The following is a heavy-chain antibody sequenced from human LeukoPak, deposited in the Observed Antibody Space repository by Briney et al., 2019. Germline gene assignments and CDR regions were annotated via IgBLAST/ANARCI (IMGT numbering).Heavy chain of an antibody. CDR3: ARDTRPKYYDILTGYWRYFDY. V-gene: IGHV1-18*01. CDR2: ISANNGNT. D-gene: IGHD3-9*01. CDR1: GYTFTSYG. Sequence: ASVKLSCKASGYTFTSYGISWVRQAPGQGLEWMGWISANNGNTNYAQKLQGRVTMTTDTSTSTAYMELRSLRSDDTAVYYCARDTRPKYYDILTGYWRYFDYWGQGTLVTVSS. J-gene: IGHJ4*02.